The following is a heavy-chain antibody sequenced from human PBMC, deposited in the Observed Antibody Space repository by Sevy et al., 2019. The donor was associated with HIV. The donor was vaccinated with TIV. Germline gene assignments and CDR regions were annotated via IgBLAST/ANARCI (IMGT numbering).Heavy chain of an antibody. CDR3: ARDLPSAVTDPFYYYGLAV. V-gene: IGHV3-30*04. CDR1: GFTFSIYV. J-gene: IGHJ6*02. Sequence: GGSLRLSCAASGFTFSIYVIHWVRQAPGKGVEWVAVISSDGTKEYYADSVKGRFTISRDNSKNTMYLQMNSLRVEDTAVYYCARDLPSAVTDPFYYYGLAVWGQGTTVTVSS. CDR2: ISSDGTKE. D-gene: IGHD2-21*02.